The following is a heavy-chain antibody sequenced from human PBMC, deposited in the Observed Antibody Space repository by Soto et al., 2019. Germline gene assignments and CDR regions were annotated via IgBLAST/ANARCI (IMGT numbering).Heavy chain of an antibody. CDR2: ISYDGSNK. CDR1: GFTFSSYG. D-gene: IGHD3-16*01. V-gene: IGHV3-30*03. CDR3: ARDRNYDYIWGTSLDY. J-gene: IGHJ4*02. Sequence: PGGSLRLSCAASGFTFSSYGMHWVRQAPGKGLEWVADISYDGSNKYYVDSVKGRFTISRDNAKNSLYLQMNSLRAEDTAVYYCARDRNYDYIWGTSLDYWGQGTLVTVSS.